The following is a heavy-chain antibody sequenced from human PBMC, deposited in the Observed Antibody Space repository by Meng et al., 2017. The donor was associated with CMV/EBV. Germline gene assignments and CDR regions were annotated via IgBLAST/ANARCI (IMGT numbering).Heavy chain of an antibody. CDR2: ISSSGSTI. CDR1: GFTFSSYE. D-gene: IGHD3-3*01. Sequence: GGSLRLSCAASGFTFSSYEMNWVRQAPGKGLEWVSYISSSGSTIYYADSGKGRFTISRDNAKNSLYLQMNSLRAEDTAVYYCARDRITIFGVVIRPVDYYYGMDVWGQGTTVTVSS. V-gene: IGHV3-48*03. J-gene: IGHJ6*02. CDR3: ARDRITIFGVVIRPVDYYYGMDV.